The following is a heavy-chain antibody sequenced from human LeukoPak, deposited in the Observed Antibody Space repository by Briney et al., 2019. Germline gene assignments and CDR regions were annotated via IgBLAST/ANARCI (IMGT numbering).Heavy chain of an antibody. D-gene: IGHD1-1*01. V-gene: IGHV3-48*03. J-gene: IGHJ5*02. CDR1: GFTFSSYE. CDR2: ISSSGSTI. Sequence: GGSLRLSCAASGFTFSSYEMNWVRQAPGKGLEWVSYISSSGSTIDYADSVKGRFTISRDNAKNSLYLQMNSLRAEDTAVYYCARVYRTGWFDPWGQGTLVTVSS. CDR3: ARVYRTGWFDP.